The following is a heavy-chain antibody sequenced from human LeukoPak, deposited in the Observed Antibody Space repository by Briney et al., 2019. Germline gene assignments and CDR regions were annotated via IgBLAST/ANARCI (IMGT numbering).Heavy chain of an antibody. CDR3: ARDSMTSGEFDY. V-gene: IGHV3-48*03. CDR1: GFTFRTYE. CDR2: ISSSGSTI. J-gene: IGHJ4*02. Sequence: GGSLRLSCAASGFTFRTYEMNWVRQAPGKGLEWLSYISSSGSTIYQADAVKGRFTIYRDNAKNSLFLQMNSLRGDDTAVYYCARDSMTSGEFDYWGQGTVVSVSS. D-gene: IGHD2/OR15-2a*01.